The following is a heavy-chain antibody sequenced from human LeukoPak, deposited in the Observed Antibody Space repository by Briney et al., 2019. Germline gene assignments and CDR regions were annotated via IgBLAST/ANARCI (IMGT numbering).Heavy chain of an antibody. CDR3: ARTGGSYPYYFEY. CDR1: GFTFSSYW. J-gene: IGHJ4*02. Sequence: GGSLRLSCAASGFTFSSYWMNWVRQAPGKGLEWVSHISSSGSTIYYADSVKGRFTLSRDNAKNSLYLQMNSLRAEDTAVYYCARTGGSYPYYFEYWGQGTLVTVSS. D-gene: IGHD1-26*01. V-gene: IGHV3-48*03. CDR2: ISSSGSTI.